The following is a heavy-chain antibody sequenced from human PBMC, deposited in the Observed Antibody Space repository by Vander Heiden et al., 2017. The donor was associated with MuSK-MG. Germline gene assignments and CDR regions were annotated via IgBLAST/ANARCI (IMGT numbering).Heavy chain of an antibody. Sequence: QVQLQESGPGLVKPSETLSLTCTVSGVSITTYYWSWIRQPPGKGLEWIESISYSGSTKYSPSLESRVTISADTSKNQFSLKLNSVTAADTAVYYCARLTSGDSPYYFYYGLDVWGQGTTVTVSS. CDR1: GVSITTYY. V-gene: IGHV4-59*08. CDR2: ISYSGST. CDR3: ARLTSGDSPYYFYYGLDV. J-gene: IGHJ6*02. D-gene: IGHD2-2*01.